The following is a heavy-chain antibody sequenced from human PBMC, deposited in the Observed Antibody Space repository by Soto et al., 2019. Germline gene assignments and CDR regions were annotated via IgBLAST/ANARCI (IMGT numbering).Heavy chain of an antibody. J-gene: IGHJ6*02. CDR3: ARYSNNWFQTEGMDV. CDR1: VDSITTYY. Sequence: SETLSLTCTVSVDSITTYYWSWIRQPAGKGLEWVGRIDASGNTNYNPSLNSRVTMSIDTSKKQFSLKLTSVTAADTAIYYCARYSNNWFQTEGMDVWGRGTTVTVSS. CDR2: IDASGNT. V-gene: IGHV4-4*07. D-gene: IGHD6-13*01.